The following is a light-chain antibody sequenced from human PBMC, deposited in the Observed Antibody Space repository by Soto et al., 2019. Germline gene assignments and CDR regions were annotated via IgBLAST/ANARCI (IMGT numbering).Light chain of an antibody. CDR1: QSVSGK. CDR2: DAS. V-gene: IGKV3-15*01. J-gene: IGKJ1*01. CDR3: QQSNNWPWT. Sequence: EVLMTQSPATLSVSPGERATLSCRASQSVSGKLAWYQQKPGQAPRLLIYDASTRATGIPVRFSGSGSGTEFTLTISSLQSEDFAVYYCQQSNNWPWTFGQGTKVEIK.